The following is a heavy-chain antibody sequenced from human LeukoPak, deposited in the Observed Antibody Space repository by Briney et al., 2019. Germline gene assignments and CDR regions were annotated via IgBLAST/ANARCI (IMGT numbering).Heavy chain of an antibody. CDR2: VSGSGSST. CDR3: ARAGYDSSGYGFDP. V-gene: IGHV3-23*01. Sequence: PGGSLRLSCAASGFTFSTYAMSWVRQAPGKGLEWVAGVSGSGSSTYYADSVKGRFTISRDNSKNTLYLQMNSLRAEDTAVYYCARAGYDSSGYGFDPWGQGTLVTASS. J-gene: IGHJ5*02. CDR1: GFTFSTYA. D-gene: IGHD3-22*01.